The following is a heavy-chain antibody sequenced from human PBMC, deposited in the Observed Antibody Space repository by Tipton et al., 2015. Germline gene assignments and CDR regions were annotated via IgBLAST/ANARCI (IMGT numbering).Heavy chain of an antibody. CDR2: IYSDGTT. Sequence: SLRLSCAASGFTVSTNYMTWVRQAPGKGLEWVSHIYSDGTTYYADSVRGRFTISRENAKNSLSLQMNSLSAGDTAVYYCARGLRAPHISMLRGPYDDWGQGTLVTVSS. CDR1: GFTVSTNY. CDR3: ARGLRAPHISMLRGPYDD. J-gene: IGHJ4*02. V-gene: IGHV3-53*01. D-gene: IGHD3-10*01.